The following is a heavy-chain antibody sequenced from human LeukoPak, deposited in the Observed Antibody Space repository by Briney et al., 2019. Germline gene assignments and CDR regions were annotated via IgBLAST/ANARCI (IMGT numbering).Heavy chain of an antibody. CDR2: INHSGST. V-gene: IGHV4-34*01. CDR3: ARVRKAAAGRGGFDY. CDR1: GGSFSGYY. J-gene: IGHJ4*02. Sequence: PSETLSPTCAVYGGSFSGYYWSWIRQPPGKGLEWIGEINHSGSTNYNPSLKSRVTISVDTSKNQFSLKLSSVTAADTAVYYCARVRKAAAGRGGFDYWGQGTLVTVSS. D-gene: IGHD6-13*01.